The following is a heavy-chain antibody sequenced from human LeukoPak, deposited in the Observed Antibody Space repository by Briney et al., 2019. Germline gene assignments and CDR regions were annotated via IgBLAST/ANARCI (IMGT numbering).Heavy chain of an antibody. CDR1: GFTFSSYA. J-gene: IGHJ4*02. Sequence: PGGSLRLSCAASGFTFSSYAKHCPRQAPGKGLEWVAVISYDGSNKYYADSVKGRFTISRDNSKNTLYLQMNSLRAEDTAVYYCASSSGTYSSIETFYDWGQGTLVTVSS. D-gene: IGHD1-26*01. CDR2: ISYDGSNK. CDR3: ASSSGTYSSIETFYD. V-gene: IGHV3-30*04.